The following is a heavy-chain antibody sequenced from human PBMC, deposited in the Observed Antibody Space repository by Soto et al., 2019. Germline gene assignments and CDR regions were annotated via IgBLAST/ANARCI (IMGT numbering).Heavy chain of an antibody. CDR2: IYYSGST. V-gene: IGHV4-59*01. CDR1: GGSISSYY. Sequence: QVQLQESGPGLVKPSETLSLTCTVSGGSISSYYCSWIQQPPGKGLEWIGYIYYSGSTNYNPSLKSRVTISVDTSKNQFSLKLSSVTAADTAVYYCARFQGWFDPWGHGTLVTVSS. J-gene: IGHJ5*02. CDR3: ARFQGWFDP.